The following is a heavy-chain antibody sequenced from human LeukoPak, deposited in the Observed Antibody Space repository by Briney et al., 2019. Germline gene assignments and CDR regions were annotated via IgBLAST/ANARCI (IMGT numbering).Heavy chain of an antibody. CDR3: ARATLTFIAAAAEGWFDP. CDR2: INHSGST. CDR1: GGSFSGYY. J-gene: IGHJ5*02. V-gene: IGHV4-34*01. Sequence: SETLSLTCAVYGGSFSGYYWSWIRQPPGKGLEWIGEINHSGSTNYNPSLKSRVTISVDTSKNQFSLKLSSVTAADTAVYYCARATLTFIAAAAEGWFDPWGQGTLVTVSS. D-gene: IGHD6-13*01.